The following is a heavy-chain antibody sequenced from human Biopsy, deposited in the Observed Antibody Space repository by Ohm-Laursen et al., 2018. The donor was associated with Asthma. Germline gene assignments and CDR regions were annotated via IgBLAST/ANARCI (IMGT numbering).Heavy chain of an antibody. D-gene: IGHD3-10*01. CDR2: ISAYNGNT. V-gene: IGHV1-18*01. Sequence: ASVKVSCKTSGYTFNSAGTTWVRQAPGQGLEWMGWISAYNGNTKVAQKLQDRVTMITDTSTSTAYMELRSLRSDDTAVYFCARAVDYSHYYGIDVWGQGTTVTVS. J-gene: IGHJ6*02. CDR3: ARAVDYSHYYGIDV. CDR1: GYTFNSAG.